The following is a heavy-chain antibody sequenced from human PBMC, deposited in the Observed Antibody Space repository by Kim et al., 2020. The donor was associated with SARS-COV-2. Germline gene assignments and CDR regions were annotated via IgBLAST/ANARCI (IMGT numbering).Heavy chain of an antibody. CDR2: ISYDGSNK. CDR1: GFTFSSYG. D-gene: IGHD2-15*01. CDR3: ARDVQILLQPYFDY. Sequence: GGSLRLSCAASGFTFSSYGMHWVRQAPGKGLEWVSVISYDGSNKYYADSVKGRFTISRDNSKNTLYLQMNSLRAEDTAVYYCARDVQILLQPYFDYWGQG. V-gene: IGHV3-30*03. J-gene: IGHJ4*02.